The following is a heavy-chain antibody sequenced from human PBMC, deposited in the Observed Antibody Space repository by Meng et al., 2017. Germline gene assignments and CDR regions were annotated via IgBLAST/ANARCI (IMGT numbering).Heavy chain of an antibody. Sequence: EVQLVGSGGGLVQPGGSLSLSCAASGFTFSSYDMHWVRQATGKGLEWVSAIGTAGDTYYPGSVKGRFTISRENAKNSLYLQMNSLRAGDTAVYYCARAHGYGVYDYWGQGTLVTVSS. D-gene: IGHD2-15*01. J-gene: IGHJ4*02. CDR3: ARAHGYGVYDY. CDR2: IGTAGDT. CDR1: GFTFSSYD. V-gene: IGHV3-13*01.